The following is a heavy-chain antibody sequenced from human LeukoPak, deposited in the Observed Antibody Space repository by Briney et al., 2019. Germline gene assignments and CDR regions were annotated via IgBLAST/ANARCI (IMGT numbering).Heavy chain of an antibody. J-gene: IGHJ5*02. V-gene: IGHV4-39*01. CDR1: GGSISSSSYY. CDR2: IYYSGST. CDR3: ARSPTTVTTIWFDP. D-gene: IGHD4-17*01. Sequence: PSETLPLTCTVSGGSISSSSYYWGWIRQPPGKGLEWIGSIYYSGSTYYNPSLKSRVTISVDTSKNQFSLKLSSVTAADTAVYYCARSPTTVTTIWFDPWGQGTLVTVSS.